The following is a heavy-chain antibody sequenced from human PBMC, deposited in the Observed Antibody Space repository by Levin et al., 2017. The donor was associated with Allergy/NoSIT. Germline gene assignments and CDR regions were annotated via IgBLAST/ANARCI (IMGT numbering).Heavy chain of an antibody. D-gene: IGHD5-18*01. CDR3: ARVTEWGAQLWFYFDF. Sequence: GESLKISCKTSGYTLTGYHMHWVRQAPGQGLEWMGWINPNTGGTQCAQNFQGRITMTRDTSIDTAYMELSRLTSDDTAVYYCARVTEWGAQLWFYFDFWGQGTLNTVSS. J-gene: IGHJ4*02. CDR2: INPNTGGT. V-gene: IGHV1-2*02. CDR1: GYTLTGYH.